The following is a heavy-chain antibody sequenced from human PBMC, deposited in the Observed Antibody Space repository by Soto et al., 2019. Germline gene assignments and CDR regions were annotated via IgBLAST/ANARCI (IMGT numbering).Heavy chain of an antibody. J-gene: IGHJ6*02. CDR1: GYTFTSYG. V-gene: IGHV1-18*01. D-gene: IGHD4-4*01. CDR2: ISAYNGNT. CDR3: ARDRYSNLRNVYYYGMDV. Sequence: ASVKVSCKASGYTFTSYGISWVRQAPGQGLEWMGWISAYNGNTNYAQKLQGRVTMTTDTSTSTAYMELRSLRSDDTAVYYCARDRYSNLRNVYYYGMDVWGQGTTVTVSS.